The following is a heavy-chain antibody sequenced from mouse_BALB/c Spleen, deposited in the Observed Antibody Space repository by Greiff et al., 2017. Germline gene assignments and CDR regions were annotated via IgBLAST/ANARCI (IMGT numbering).Heavy chain of an antibody. CDR3: ARGYDYGDY. CDR2: ISSGGST. D-gene: IGHD2-4*01. V-gene: IGHV5-6-5*01. Sequence: EVQGVESGGGLVKPGGSLKLSCAASGFTFSSYAMSWVRQTPEKRLEWVASISSGGSTYYPDSVKGRFTISRDNARNILYLQMSSLRSEDTAMYYCARGYDYGDYWGQGTTLTVSS. CDR1: GFTFSSYA. J-gene: IGHJ2*01.